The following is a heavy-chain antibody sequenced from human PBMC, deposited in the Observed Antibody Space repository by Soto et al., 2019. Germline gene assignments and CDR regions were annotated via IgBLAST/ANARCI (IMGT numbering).Heavy chain of an antibody. J-gene: IGHJ3*01. CDR2: INHSGST. V-gene: IGHV4-34*01. D-gene: IGHD4-17*01. CDR1: GVSFSGYY. Sequence: SEALSLTCAVYGVSFSGYYWSWIRQPPGKGLEWIGEINHSGSTNYNPSLKSRVTISVDTSKNQFSLKLSSVTAADTAVYYCARGVTTVTKFFWGQGTMVTVSS. CDR3: ARGVTTVTKFF.